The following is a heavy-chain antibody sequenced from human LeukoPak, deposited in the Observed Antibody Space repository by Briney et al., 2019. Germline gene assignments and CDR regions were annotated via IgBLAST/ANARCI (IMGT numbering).Heavy chain of an antibody. D-gene: IGHD1-1*01. CDR2: ISYDGSNK. Sequence: GGSLRLSCAASGFTFSSYAMHWVRQAPGKGLEWVAVISYDGSNKYYADSVKGRFTISRDNSKNTLYLQMNSLRAEDTAVYYCARARLQLGRLCGYFDYWGQGTLVTVSS. J-gene: IGHJ4*02. CDR1: GFTFSSYA. V-gene: IGHV3-30*01. CDR3: ARARLQLGRLCGYFDY.